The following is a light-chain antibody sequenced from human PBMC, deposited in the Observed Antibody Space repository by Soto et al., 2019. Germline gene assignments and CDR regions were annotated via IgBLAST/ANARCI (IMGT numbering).Light chain of an antibody. CDR1: SSYVGGYNY. V-gene: IGLV2-14*01. CDR2: DVS. CDR3: SSYTSSSTLGV. Sequence: QSVRTQPASVSGSPGQSITISCTGTSSYVGGYNYVSWYQQHPGKAPKLMIYDVSNRPSGVSNRFSGSKSGNTASLTISGLQAEDEADYYCSSYTSSSTLGVFGTGTKLTVL. J-gene: IGLJ1*01.